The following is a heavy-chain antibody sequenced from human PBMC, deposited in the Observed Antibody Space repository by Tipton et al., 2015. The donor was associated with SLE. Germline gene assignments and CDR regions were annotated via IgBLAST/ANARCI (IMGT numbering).Heavy chain of an antibody. CDR2: IYFDGNS. CDR1: GGSIGPYY. Sequence: GSLRLSCTVSGGSIGPYYWHWIRPSPGKALEWIGYIYFDGNSNGRGNYNPSLKSRVTMSVDPSKMQFSLNLNSVTAADTALYFCARGVAERLGLDFWGQGSLVTVSS. CDR3: ARGVAERLGLDF. J-gene: IGHJ4*02. V-gene: IGHV4-59*01. D-gene: IGHD6-19*01.